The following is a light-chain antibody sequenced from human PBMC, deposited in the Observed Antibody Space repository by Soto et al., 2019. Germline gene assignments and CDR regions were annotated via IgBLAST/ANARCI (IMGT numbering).Light chain of an antibody. J-gene: IGLJ2*01. Sequence: QSVLTQPASVSGSPGQSITISCTGTSSDVGSYNLVSWYQQHPGKAPNLMIYEGSKRPSGVSNRFSGSKSGNTASLTISGLQAEDEADYYCCSYAGSSTLGVVFGGGTKLTVL. V-gene: IGLV2-23*01. CDR2: EGS. CDR3: CSYAGSSTLGVV. CDR1: SSDVGSYNL.